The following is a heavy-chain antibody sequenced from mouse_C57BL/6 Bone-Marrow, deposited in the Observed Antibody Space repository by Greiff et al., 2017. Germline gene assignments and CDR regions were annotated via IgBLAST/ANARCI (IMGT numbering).Heavy chain of an antibody. V-gene: IGHV1-64*01. Sequence: QVQLQQPGAELVKPGASVKLSCKASGYTFTSYWMHWVKQRPGQGLEWIGMIHPNSGSTNYNEKFKSKATLTVDKSSSTAYMQLSSLTSEDSAVYYCARGGCGSSYPHYWYFDVWGTGTTVTVAS. CDR2: IHPNSGST. CDR1: GYTFTSYW. CDR3: ARGGCGSSYPHYWYFDV. J-gene: IGHJ1*03. D-gene: IGHD1-1*01.